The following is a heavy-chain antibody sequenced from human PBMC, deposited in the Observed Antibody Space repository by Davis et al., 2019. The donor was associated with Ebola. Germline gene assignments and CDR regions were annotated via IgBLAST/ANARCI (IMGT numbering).Heavy chain of an antibody. CDR3: AREHTALVKRALDL. V-gene: IGHV3-64*01. CDR2: ISSDGHYT. D-gene: IGHD5-18*01. J-gene: IGHJ3*01. CDR1: GFTFDYYA. Sequence: GESLKISCAASGFTFDYYAIHWVRQAPGKGLEYVSAISSDGHYTFYASSVKGRFTISRDTSKTTVYLQMGSLRPEDTAVYYCAREHTALVKRALDLWGQGKMVSVSS.